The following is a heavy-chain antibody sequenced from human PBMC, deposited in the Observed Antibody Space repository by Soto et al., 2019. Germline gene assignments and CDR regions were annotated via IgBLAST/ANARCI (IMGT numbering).Heavy chain of an antibody. D-gene: IGHD3-3*01. CDR3: AGDNYNDFSSGYSDFDY. CDR1: GYTFTSYA. J-gene: IGHJ4*02. CDR2: INAGNGNT. V-gene: IGHV1-3*01. Sequence: GASVKVSCKASGYTFTSYAMHWARQAPGQRLEWMGWINAGNGNTKYSQKFQGRVTITRDTSASTAYMELSSLRSEDTALYYCAGDNYNDFSSGYSDFDYSGQGTLVTVPS.